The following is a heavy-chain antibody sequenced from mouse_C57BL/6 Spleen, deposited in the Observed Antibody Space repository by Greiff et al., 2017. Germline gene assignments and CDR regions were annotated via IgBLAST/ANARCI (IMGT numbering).Heavy chain of an antibody. J-gene: IGHJ1*03. CDR1: GYAFSSSW. Sequence: VQLQQSGPELVKPGASVKISCKASGYAFSSSWMNWVKQRPIQGLDWIGNIDPSDSETHYNQKFKDKATLTVDKSSSTAYMQLSSLTSEDSAVYYCARWWGYFDVWGTGTTVTVAS. D-gene: IGHD1-1*02. CDR3: ARWWGYFDV. CDR2: IDPSDSET. V-gene: IGHV1-52*01.